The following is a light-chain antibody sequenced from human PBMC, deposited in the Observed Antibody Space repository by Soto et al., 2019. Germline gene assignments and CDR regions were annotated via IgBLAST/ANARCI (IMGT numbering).Light chain of an antibody. CDR2: SNN. Sequence: QSVLTQPPSASGAPGQRVTISCSGSSSNIGSNTVNWYQHLPGAAPKLLIYSNNQRPSGVPDRFSGSKSGTSASLAISGLQSEDEADYYCAAWDDRLRGLFGGGTKLTVL. CDR1: SSNIGSNT. J-gene: IGLJ2*01. V-gene: IGLV1-44*01. CDR3: AAWDDRLRGL.